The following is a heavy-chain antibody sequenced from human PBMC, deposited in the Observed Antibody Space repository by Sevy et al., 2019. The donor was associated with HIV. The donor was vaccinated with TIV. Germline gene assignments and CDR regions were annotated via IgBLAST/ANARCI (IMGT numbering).Heavy chain of an antibody. CDR1: GFTFSIIY. CDR3: TTVGFPHWGSEAFDI. CDR2: MKSKTDGGTT. V-gene: IGHV3-15*01. J-gene: IGHJ3*02. Sequence: GGSLRLSCAASGFTFSIIYMNWVRQSPGKGLEWVGRMKSKTDGGTTDYAAPVKDSFTMSRDDSKNTLYLQMNSLEADDTAVYYCTTVGFPHWGSEAFDIWGQGTMVTVSS. D-gene: IGHD3-16*01.